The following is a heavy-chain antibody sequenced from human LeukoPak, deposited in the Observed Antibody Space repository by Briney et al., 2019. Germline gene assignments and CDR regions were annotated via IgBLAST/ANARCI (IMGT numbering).Heavy chain of an antibody. D-gene: IGHD2-2*01. CDR3: ARAPRVVPAAPYYFDY. CDR1: GGSISSYY. V-gene: IGHV4-59*12. CDR2: IYYSGST. Sequence: SETLSLTCTVSGGSISSYYWSWIRQPPGKGLEWIGYIYYSGSTNYNPSLKSRVTISVDTSKNQFSLKLSSVTAADTAVYYCARAPRVVPAAPYYFDYWGQGTLVTVSS. J-gene: IGHJ4*02.